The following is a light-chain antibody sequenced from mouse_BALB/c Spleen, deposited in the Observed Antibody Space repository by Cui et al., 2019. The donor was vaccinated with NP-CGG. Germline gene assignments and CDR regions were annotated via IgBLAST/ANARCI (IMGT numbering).Light chain of an antibody. Sequence: QAVVTQESALTTSPGETVTLTCRSSTGAVTSSNYANWVQEKPDHLFTGLIGGTNNRVPRVPARFSGSLIGDKAALTITGAQTEDEAIYFCALWYSNHWVFGGGTKLTVL. V-gene: IGLV1*01. J-gene: IGLJ1*01. CDR2: GTN. CDR1: TGAVTSSNY. CDR3: ALWYSNHWV.